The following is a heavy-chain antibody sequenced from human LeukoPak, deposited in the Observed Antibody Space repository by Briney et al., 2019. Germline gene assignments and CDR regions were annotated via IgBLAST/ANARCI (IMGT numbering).Heavy chain of an antibody. CDR1: GFTFSSYA. CDR3: AKDTSYSSYRYYGMGV. D-gene: IGHD6-19*01. V-gene: IGHV3-30*18. J-gene: IGHJ6*02. Sequence: QTGGSLRLSCAASGFTFSSYAMHWVRQAPGKGLEWVAVISYDGSNKYYADSVKGRFTISRDNSKNTLYLQMNSLRSEDTAVYYCAKDTSYSSYRYYGMGVWGQGTTVTVSS. CDR2: ISYDGSNK.